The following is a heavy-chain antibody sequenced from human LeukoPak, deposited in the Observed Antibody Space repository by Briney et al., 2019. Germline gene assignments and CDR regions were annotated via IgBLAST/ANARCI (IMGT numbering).Heavy chain of an antibody. J-gene: IGHJ6*03. D-gene: IGHD2/OR15-2a*01. V-gene: IGHV1-69*13. CDR3: ARDLLADFYTKDSYFYIDV. Sequence: SVKVSCKASGGTFMDYIINWVRQAPGQGLEWMGGIIPIFGTANYTQKFQGRITITADESTGTTYTELSSLKSEDTAVYYCARDLLADFYTKDSYFYIDVWGKGTTVTVSS. CDR1: GGTFMDYI. CDR2: IIPIFGTA.